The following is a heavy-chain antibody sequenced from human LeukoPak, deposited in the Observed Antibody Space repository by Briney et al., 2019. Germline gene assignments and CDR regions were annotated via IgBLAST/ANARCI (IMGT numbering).Heavy chain of an antibody. CDR1: GYTFTSYW. D-gene: IGHD2-21*02. J-gene: IGHJ4*02. V-gene: IGHV5-51*01. CDR2: IYPGDSDT. Sequence: GESLEISCKGSGYTFTSYWIGWVRQMPGKGLEWMGIIYPGDSDTRYSPSFQGQVTMSADKSSSTAYLQWSSLKASDTAMYYCARSGRDWGFDYWGQGTPVTVSS. CDR3: ARSGRDWGFDY.